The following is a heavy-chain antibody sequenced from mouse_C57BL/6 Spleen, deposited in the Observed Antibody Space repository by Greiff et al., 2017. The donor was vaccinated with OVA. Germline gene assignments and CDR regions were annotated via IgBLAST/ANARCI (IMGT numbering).Heavy chain of an antibody. V-gene: IGHV1-69*01. CDR2: IDPSDSYT. J-gene: IGHJ1*03. Sequence: VQLQQPGAELVMPGASVKLSCKASGYTFTSYWMHWVKQRPGQGLEWIGEIDPSDSYTNYNQKFKGKSTLTVDKSSSTAYMQLSSLTSEDSAVYYCASLYGTTYFDVWGTGTTVTVSS. CDR3: ASLYGTTYFDV. D-gene: IGHD1-1*01. CDR1: GYTFTSYW.